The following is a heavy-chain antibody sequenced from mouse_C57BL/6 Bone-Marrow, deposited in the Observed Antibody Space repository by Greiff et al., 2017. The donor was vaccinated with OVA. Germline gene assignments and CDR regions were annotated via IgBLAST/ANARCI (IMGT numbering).Heavy chain of an antibody. CDR3: ARRDYDEED. D-gene: IGHD2-4*01. CDR2: ISSGSSTI. J-gene: IGHJ2*01. V-gene: IGHV5-17*01. Sequence: VQLKESGGGLVKPGGSLKLSCAASGFTFSDYGMHWVRQAPEKGLEWVAYISSGSSTIYYADTVKGRFTIARDNAKNTLFLQMTRLRSEDTAMYYCARRDYDEEDWGQGTTLTVSS. CDR1: GFTFSDYG.